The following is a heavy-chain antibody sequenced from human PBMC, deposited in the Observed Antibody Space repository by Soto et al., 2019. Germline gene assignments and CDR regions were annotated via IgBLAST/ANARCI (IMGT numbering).Heavy chain of an antibody. CDR1: GGSISTYY. CDR2: IYYSGST. D-gene: IGHD3-3*01. Sequence: PSETLSLTCTVSGGSISTYYWSWIRQPPGKGLEWIGYIYYSGSTNYNPSLKSRVTISVDTSKNQFSLKLSSVSAADTAVYYCARDGSRYDFWSGPYYFDYGGQGTLVTVSS. V-gene: IGHV4-59*01. J-gene: IGHJ4*02. CDR3: ARDGSRYDFWSGPYYFDY.